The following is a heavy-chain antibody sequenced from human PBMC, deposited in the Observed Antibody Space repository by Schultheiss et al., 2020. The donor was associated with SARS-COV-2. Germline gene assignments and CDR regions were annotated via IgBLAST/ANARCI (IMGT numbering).Heavy chain of an antibody. D-gene: IGHD3-22*01. CDR3: ARALGRYFYDSHGYYGLEL. V-gene: IGHV4-61*01. CDR1: GGSLTNDSYY. CDR2: IYYTGAT. J-gene: IGHJ4*02. Sequence: SQTLSLTCTVSGGSLTNDSYYWNWVRLSPEKGLEWLGYIYYTGATKYNPSVQSRPTISFDASKNQFSLRLHSVTAADTAVYYCARALGRYFYDSHGYYGLELWGQGTQVTV.